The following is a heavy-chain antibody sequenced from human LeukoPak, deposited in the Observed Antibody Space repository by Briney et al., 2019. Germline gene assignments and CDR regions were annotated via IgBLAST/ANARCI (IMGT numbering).Heavy chain of an antibody. Sequence: GGSLRLSCAASGFTFSDSYMTWIRQAPGKGLELLSYISGSSSDVNYIDSVRGRFTISRDNAKNSLYLHMNSLRAEDTAVYYCARLFVAAAGTDDYWGQGTLVTVSS. D-gene: IGHD6-13*01. CDR3: ARLFVAAAGTDDY. CDR1: GFTFSDSY. J-gene: IGHJ4*02. CDR2: ISGSSSDV. V-gene: IGHV3-11*04.